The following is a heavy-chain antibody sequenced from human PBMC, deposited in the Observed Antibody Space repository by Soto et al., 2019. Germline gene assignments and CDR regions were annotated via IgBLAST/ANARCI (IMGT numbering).Heavy chain of an antibody. CDR3: ARHGDGSGTSHAFDI. CDR2: IDPSDSYT. Sequence: PGESLKISCKGSGYSFTSYWISWVRQMPGKGLEWMGRIDPSDSYTNYSPSFQGHVTISADKSISTAYLQWSSLKASDTAMYYCARHGDGSGTSHAFDICGQGTMVTVSS. J-gene: IGHJ3*02. V-gene: IGHV5-10-1*01. CDR1: GYSFTSYW. D-gene: IGHD3-10*01.